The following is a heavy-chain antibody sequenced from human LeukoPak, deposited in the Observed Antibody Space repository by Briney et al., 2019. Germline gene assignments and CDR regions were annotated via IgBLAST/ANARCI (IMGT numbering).Heavy chain of an antibody. CDR2: ISGSSSTI. J-gene: IGHJ4*02. CDR3: ARDQVSGSFDY. Sequence: GGSLRLSCAATGFTFSSYNMNWVRQAPGKGLEWVSYISGSSSTIYYADSVKGRFTISRDNAQNSLYLQMNSLRAEDTAVYYCARDQVSGSFDYWGQGTLVTVSS. CDR1: GFTFSSYN. D-gene: IGHD6-19*01. V-gene: IGHV3-48*04.